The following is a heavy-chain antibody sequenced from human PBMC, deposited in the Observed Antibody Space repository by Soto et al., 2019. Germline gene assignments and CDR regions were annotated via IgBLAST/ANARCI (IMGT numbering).Heavy chain of an antibody. CDR3: VPHTQIDY. Sequence: EVQLVESGGDLVQPGGSLRLSCAASGSTFSSFWMSWVRQAPGKGLEWVANIKSDGSEKYYVDSVKGRFTISRDNVKKSLYLQMNSLRAEDTAVYYCVPHTQIDYWGQGTLVTVSS. V-gene: IGHV3-7*03. CDR2: IKSDGSEK. J-gene: IGHJ4*02. CDR1: GSTFSSFW.